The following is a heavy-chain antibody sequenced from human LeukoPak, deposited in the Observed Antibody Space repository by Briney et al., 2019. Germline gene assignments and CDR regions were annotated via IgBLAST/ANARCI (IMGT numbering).Heavy chain of an antibody. Sequence: PGGSLRLSCAASGFTFSSYGMHWVRQAPGKGLEWVAFIRYDGSNKYYADSVKGRFTISRDNSKNTLYLQMNSLRAEDTAVYYCAKLEGLGYCSSTSCYTRSWFDPWGQGTLVTVSS. D-gene: IGHD2-2*02. V-gene: IGHV3-30*02. J-gene: IGHJ5*02. CDR3: AKLEGLGYCSSTSCYTRSWFDP. CDR1: GFTFSSYG. CDR2: IRYDGSNK.